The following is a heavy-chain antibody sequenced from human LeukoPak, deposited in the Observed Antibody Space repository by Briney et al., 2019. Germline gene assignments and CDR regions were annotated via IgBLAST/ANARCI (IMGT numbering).Heavy chain of an antibody. CDR2: INHSGST. J-gene: IGHJ4*02. Sequence: SETLSLTCGVSGGSFSGYYWSWIRQPPGKGLEWIGEINHSGSTNYNPSFKSRVTVSVDTSKNQFSLKLSSVTAADTAVYYCARRGYDFWSGYFFDYWGQGTLVTVSS. CDR3: ARRGYDFWSGYFFDY. D-gene: IGHD3-3*01. V-gene: IGHV4-34*01. CDR1: GGSFSGYY.